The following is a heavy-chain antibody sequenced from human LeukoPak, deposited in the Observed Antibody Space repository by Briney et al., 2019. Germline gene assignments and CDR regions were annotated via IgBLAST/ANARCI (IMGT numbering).Heavy chain of an antibody. CDR1: GFNFSDYY. D-gene: IGHD4-17*01. V-gene: IGHV3-11*04. CDR3: ARERYGDYDYAPSSYYYYGMDV. CDR2: MSSRSGII. J-gene: IGHJ6*02. Sequence: PGGSLRLSCVASGFNFSDYYMNWIRQSPGKGLEWISYMSSRSGIIYYADSVKGRFTISRDNAKNSLYLQMNSLRAEDTAVYYCARERYGDYDYAPSSYYYYGMDVWGQGTTVTVSS.